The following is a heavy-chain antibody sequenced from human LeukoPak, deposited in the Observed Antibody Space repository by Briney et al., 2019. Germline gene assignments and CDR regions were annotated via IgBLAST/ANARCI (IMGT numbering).Heavy chain of an antibody. D-gene: IGHD6-13*01. CDR3: ARHSSTWYSAFDI. V-gene: IGHV3-21*01. Sequence: GGSLRLSCAASGFTFSSYSMNWVRQAPGKGLEWVSSISSSSSYIYYADSVKGRFTISRDNAKNSLYLQMNSLRAEDTAVYYCARHSSTWYSAFDIWGQGTMVTVSS. CDR2: ISSSSSYI. CDR1: GFTFSSYS. J-gene: IGHJ3*02.